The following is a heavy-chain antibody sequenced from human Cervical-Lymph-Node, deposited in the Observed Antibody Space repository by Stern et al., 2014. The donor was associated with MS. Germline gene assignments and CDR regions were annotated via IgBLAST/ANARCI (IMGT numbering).Heavy chain of an antibody. CDR2: IYPGESDT. Sequence: VQLVESGAEVKKPGESLKISCKGSGYTFTNYWIGWVRQMPGKGLEWTGIIYPGESDTRYSPSFQGQVPISADKSTNTAYLQWSSLKASDTAMYYCARMWAVQGPRGNLPGYFQHWGQGTLVTVSS. CDR3: ARMWAVQGPRGNLPGYFQH. D-gene: IGHD3-10*01. CDR1: GYTFTNYW. J-gene: IGHJ1*01. V-gene: IGHV5-51*01.